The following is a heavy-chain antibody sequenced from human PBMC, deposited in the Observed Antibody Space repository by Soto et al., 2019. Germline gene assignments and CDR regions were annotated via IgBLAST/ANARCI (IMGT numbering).Heavy chain of an antibody. Sequence: VGSLRLSCAASGYTFSAYWMHWVRQAPGKGLVWVSRTNTDGTATTYADSVEGRFTISRDNAKNMLYLQMNSLRAEDTAVYYCTRGHYYGMDVWGQGTTVTVSS. V-gene: IGHV3-74*03. CDR2: TNTDGTAT. J-gene: IGHJ6*02. CDR1: GYTFSAYW. CDR3: TRGHYYGMDV.